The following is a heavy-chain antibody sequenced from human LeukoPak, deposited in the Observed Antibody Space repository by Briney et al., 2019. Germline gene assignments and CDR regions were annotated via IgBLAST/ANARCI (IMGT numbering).Heavy chain of an antibody. D-gene: IGHD6-13*01. J-gene: IGHJ6*02. CDR3: ARLIPSSSWYYYYYGMDV. V-gene: IGHV4-59*08. CDR2: IYYSGST. Sequence: PSETLSLTCTVSGGSISSYYCSWIRQPPGKGLEWIGYIYYSGSTNYNPSLKSRVTISVDTSKNQFSLKLSSVTAADTAVYYCARLIPSSSWYYYYYGMDVWGQGTTVTVSS. CDR1: GGSISSYY.